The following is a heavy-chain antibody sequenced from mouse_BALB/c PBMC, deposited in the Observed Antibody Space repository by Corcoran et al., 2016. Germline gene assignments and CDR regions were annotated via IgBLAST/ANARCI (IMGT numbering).Heavy chain of an antibody. Sequence: EVQLQQSGAELVKPGASVKLSCTASGFNIKDTYMHWVKQRTEQGLEWIGRIDTANGTTNYDPKFQGKTTITADTSSNTAYLQLSSRTSDDTAVYYWARMGDEGRFDYGGQGSALTAS. D-gene: IGHD3-3*01. J-gene: IGHJ2*01. CDR3: ARMGDEGRFDY. CDR1: GFNIKDTY. CDR2: IDTANGTT. V-gene: IGHV14-3*02.